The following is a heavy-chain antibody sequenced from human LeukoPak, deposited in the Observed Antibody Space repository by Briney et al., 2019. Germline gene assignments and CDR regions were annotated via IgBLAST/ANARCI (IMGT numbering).Heavy chain of an antibody. CDR1: GFTFSSYG. CDR2: ISYDGSNK. CDR3: IYGDYDFDY. V-gene: IGHV3-30*03. Sequence: GGSLRLSCAASGFTFSSYGMHWVRQAPGKGLEWVAVISYDGSNKYYADSVKGRFTISRDNSKNTLYLQMNSLRAEDTDVYYCIYGDYDFDYWGQGTLVTVSS. D-gene: IGHD4-17*01. J-gene: IGHJ4*02.